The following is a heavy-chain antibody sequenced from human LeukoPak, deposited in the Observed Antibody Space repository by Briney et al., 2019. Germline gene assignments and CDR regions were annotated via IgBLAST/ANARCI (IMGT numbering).Heavy chain of an antibody. J-gene: IGHJ4*02. Sequence: PSQTLSLTCTVSGGSISSGDYYWSWIRQPPGKGLEWIGYIYHSGTTYYNPSLQSRVTMSVDTSKNQFSLKPSSVTAVDTAVYYCARKENIYYYFDYWGQGTLVTVSS. CDR3: ARKENIYYYFDY. D-gene: IGHD2/OR15-2a*01. CDR1: GGSISSGDYY. CDR2: IYHSGTT. V-gene: IGHV4-30-4*01.